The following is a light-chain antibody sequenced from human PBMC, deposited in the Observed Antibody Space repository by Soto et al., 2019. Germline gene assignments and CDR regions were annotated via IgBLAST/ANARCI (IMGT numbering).Light chain of an antibody. V-gene: IGKV1-5*03. Sequence: DLPMTQSPSTLSASVGDRVTITCRASQSISSWLAWYQQKPGTAPKLLFYKASTLKSGVPSRFSGSGSTTDITLTISILQPDYSATYYCQQNSDNWTFGQGTKVEIK. CDR3: QQNSDNWT. J-gene: IGKJ1*01. CDR2: KAS. CDR1: QSISSW.